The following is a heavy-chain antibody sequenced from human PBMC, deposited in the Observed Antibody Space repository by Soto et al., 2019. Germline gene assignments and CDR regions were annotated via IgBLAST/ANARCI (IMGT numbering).Heavy chain of an antibody. CDR3: ASRSPALDY. D-gene: IGHD2-2*01. Sequence: QVQLVESGGGVVQPGRSLRLSCAASGFTFSSYGMHWVRQAPGKGLEWVAVIWYDGSNKYYADFVKGRFTISRDNSKNTLYPQMNSLRAEDRAVYYCASRSPALDYWGQGTLVTVSS. V-gene: IGHV3-33*01. CDR1: GFTFSSYG. J-gene: IGHJ4*02. CDR2: IWYDGSNK.